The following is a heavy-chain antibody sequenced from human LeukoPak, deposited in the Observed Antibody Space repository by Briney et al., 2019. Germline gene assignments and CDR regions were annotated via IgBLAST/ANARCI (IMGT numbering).Heavy chain of an antibody. CDR3: AREYSSSSGRRAFDI. V-gene: IGHV4-59*08. Sequence: SETLSLTCTVSVGSISGYYWSWIRQPPGKGLEWIGYIYYSGSTNYNPSLKSRLTISIDTSENQFSPKLSSVTAADTAVYYCAREYSSSSGRRAFDIWGQGTMVTVSS. CDR1: VGSISGYY. J-gene: IGHJ3*02. D-gene: IGHD6-6*01. CDR2: IYYSGST.